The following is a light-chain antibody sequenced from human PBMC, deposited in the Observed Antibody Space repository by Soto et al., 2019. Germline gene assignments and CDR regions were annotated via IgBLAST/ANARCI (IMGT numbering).Light chain of an antibody. Sequence: EIVMTQSPATLSVSPGEGATLFCRASQSVRSNLAWYHQKPGQAPRLLIYRASTRATGIPARFSGSGSGTESTLTISSLQSEDFAVYYCQQYNNWPQSFGQGTKLEIK. CDR2: RAS. J-gene: IGKJ2*03. CDR3: QQYNNWPQS. V-gene: IGKV3-15*01. CDR1: QSVRSN.